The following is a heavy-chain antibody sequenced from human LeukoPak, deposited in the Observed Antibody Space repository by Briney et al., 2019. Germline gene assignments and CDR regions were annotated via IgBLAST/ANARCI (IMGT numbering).Heavy chain of an antibody. V-gene: IGHV4-4*07. D-gene: IGHD6-13*01. J-gene: IGHJ5*02. CDR3: ARTLYSSSFLQNWFDP. Sequence: PSETLSLTCTVSGGSISSYYWSWIRQPAGKGLEWIGRIYTSGSTNYNPSLKSRVTMSVDTSKNQFSLKLSSVTAADTAVYYCARTLYSSSFLQNWFDPWGQGTLVTVS. CDR1: GGSISSYY. CDR2: IYTSGST.